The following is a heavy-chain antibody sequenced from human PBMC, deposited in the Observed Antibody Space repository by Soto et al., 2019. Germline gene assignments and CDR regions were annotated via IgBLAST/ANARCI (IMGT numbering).Heavy chain of an antibody. CDR2: IKSKPDGGTT. V-gene: IGHV3-15*07. Sequence: PGGSLRLSCAASGFTFSNAWMNWVRQAPGKGLEWVGRIKSKPDGGTTDYAAPVKGRFTISRDDSKNTVYVQMNSLKTEDTGVYYCSTGGYYFDYWGQGTLVTVSS. J-gene: IGHJ4*02. CDR1: GFTFSNAW. CDR3: STGGYYFDY.